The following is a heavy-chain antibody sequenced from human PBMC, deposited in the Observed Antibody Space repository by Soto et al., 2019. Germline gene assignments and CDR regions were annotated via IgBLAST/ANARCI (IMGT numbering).Heavy chain of an antibody. V-gene: IGHV3-9*01. CDR2: ISWNSGSI. J-gene: IGHJ6*02. D-gene: IGHD6-19*01. CDR3: AKDADSSGWYFQSMDV. CDR1: GFTFDDYA. Sequence: EVQLVESGGGLVQPGRSLRLSCAASGFTFDDYARHWVRQAPGKGLEWVSGISWNSGSIGYADSVKGRFTISRDNAKNSLYLQMNSLRAEDTALYYCAKDADSSGWYFQSMDVWGQGTTVTVSS.